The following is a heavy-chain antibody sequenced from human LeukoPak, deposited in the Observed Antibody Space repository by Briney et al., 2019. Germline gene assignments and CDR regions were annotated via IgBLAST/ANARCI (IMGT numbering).Heavy chain of an antibody. CDR2: VNPNTGGT. CDR3: ARDSCGGNRSLGP. CDR1: RFTSTGYY. V-gene: IGHV1-2*02. Sequence: ASVRDSSVGSRFTSTGYYSCSGRQAPGQGLEWMGWVNPNTGGTNYAQMFQGRVTMTRDTSISTAYMELSRLTSDDTAVYYCARDSCGGNRSLGPWGQGTLVTVSS. J-gene: IGHJ5*02. D-gene: IGHD2-15*01.